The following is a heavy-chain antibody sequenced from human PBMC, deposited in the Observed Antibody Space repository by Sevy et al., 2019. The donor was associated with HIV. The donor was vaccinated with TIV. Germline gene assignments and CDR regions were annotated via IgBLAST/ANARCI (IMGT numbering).Heavy chain of an antibody. CDR3: ARDRDYYGSGTYDY. J-gene: IGHJ4*02. V-gene: IGHV3-21*06. CDR1: QFTFRDYT. CDR2: ISSGSSYI. Sequence: GGSLRLSCAASQFTFRDYTMNWVRQTPGKGLEWISYISSGSSYIRYADSVKGRFTISRDNAENSLYLQMNRLRAEDMGVYFCARDRDYYGSGTYDYWGQGTLVTVSS. D-gene: IGHD3-10*01.